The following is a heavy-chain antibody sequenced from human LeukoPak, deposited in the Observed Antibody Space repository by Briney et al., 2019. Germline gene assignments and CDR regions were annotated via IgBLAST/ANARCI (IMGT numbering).Heavy chain of an antibody. CDR1: GYTFTSYD. D-gene: IGHD3-22*01. CDR3: AMSISMIDFDY. V-gene: IGHV1-8*01. CDR2: MSPNSGDT. J-gene: IGHJ4*02. Sequence: ASVKVSCKASGYTFTSYDFNWVRQATGQRPEWMGWMSPNSGDTGYAQKFQDRVTMTRNTSISTAYMELSSLRSDDTAVYYCAMSISMIDFDYWGQGTLVTVSS.